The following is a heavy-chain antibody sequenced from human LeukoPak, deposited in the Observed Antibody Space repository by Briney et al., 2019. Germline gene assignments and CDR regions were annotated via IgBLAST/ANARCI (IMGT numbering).Heavy chain of an antibody. Sequence: PSQTLSLTCTVSGGSISSGGYYWSWIRQHPGKGLEWIGHIAESGSTYYSPSLKSRVTISVDTSKNQLSLKLSSVTAADTAVYYCARVDYYPSGTYINWFDPWGQGTQVTVSS. CDR2: IAESGST. CDR1: GGSISSGGYY. D-gene: IGHD3-10*01. V-gene: IGHV4-31*03. CDR3: ARVDYYPSGTYINWFDP. J-gene: IGHJ5*02.